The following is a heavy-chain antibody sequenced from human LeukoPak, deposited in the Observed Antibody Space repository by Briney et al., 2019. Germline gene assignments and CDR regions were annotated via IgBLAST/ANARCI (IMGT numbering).Heavy chain of an antibody. V-gene: IGHV3-23*01. J-gene: IGHJ4*02. CDR1: AFTFSYYG. Sequence: GGSLRLSCAASAFTFSYYGMHWVRQAPGKGLEWVSAISGSGGSTYYADSVKGRFTISRDNSKNTLYLQMNSLRAEDTAVYYCAKRKSYSGGFDYWGQGTLVTVSS. D-gene: IGHD2-15*01. CDR2: ISGSGGST. CDR3: AKRKSYSGGFDY.